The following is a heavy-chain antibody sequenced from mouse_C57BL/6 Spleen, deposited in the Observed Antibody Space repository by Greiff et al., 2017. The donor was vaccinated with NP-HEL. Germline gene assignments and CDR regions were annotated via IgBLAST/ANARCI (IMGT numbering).Heavy chain of an antibody. J-gene: IGHJ3*01. Sequence: EVQLQQSGPELVKPGASVKISCKASGYTFTDYYMNWVKQSHGKSLEWIGDINPNNGGTSYNQKFKGKATLTVDKSSSTAYMELRSLTSEDSAVYYCARMASYGNYPAWFAYWGQGTLVTVSA. V-gene: IGHV1-26*01. CDR3: ARMASYGNYPAWFAY. D-gene: IGHD2-10*01. CDR1: GYTFTDYY. CDR2: INPNNGGT.